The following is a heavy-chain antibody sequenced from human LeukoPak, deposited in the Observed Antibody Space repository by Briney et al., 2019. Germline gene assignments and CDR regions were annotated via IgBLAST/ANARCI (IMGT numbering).Heavy chain of an antibody. V-gene: IGHV1-8*01. J-gene: IGHJ4*02. CDR2: MNPNSGNT. CDR3: ARGEHYYDSSGTEPFDY. Sequence: ASVKVSRXASGYTFTSYDINWVRQATGQGLEWMGWMNPNSGNTGYAQEFQGRVTMTRNTSISTAYMELSSLRSEDTAVYYCARGEHYYDSSGTEPFDYWGQGTLVTVSS. CDR1: GYTFTSYD. D-gene: IGHD3-22*01.